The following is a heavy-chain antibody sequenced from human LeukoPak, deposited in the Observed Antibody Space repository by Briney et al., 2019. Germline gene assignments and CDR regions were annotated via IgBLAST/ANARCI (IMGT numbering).Heavy chain of an antibody. V-gene: IGHV4-59*08. D-gene: IGHD1-14*01. Sequence: SETLSLTCTVSGDSISTSYWSWIRQAPGKGLEWIGYISNGGSTNYNPSLTSRVTISVDTSKNQFSLRLTSVTAADTAVYYCARLQRIRSNHDYFDFWGQGTLLTVSS. CDR3: ARLQRIRSNHDYFDF. CDR2: ISNGGST. J-gene: IGHJ4*02. CDR1: GDSISTSY.